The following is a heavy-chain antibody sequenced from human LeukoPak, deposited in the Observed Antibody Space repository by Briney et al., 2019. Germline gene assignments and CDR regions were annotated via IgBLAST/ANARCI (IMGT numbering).Heavy chain of an antibody. J-gene: IGHJ4*02. CDR2: ISASGDTT. CDR3: ARDPTAGYASSATDY. CDR1: GFTFSTYA. Sequence: QPGGSLRLSCAASGFTFSTYAMGWVRQAPGKGLEWVSSISASGDTTYYADSVKGRFTISRDSSKNTLYLQMNRLTAEDTAVYYCARDPTAGYASSATDYWGQGTLATVSS. V-gene: IGHV3-23*01. D-gene: IGHD2-15*01.